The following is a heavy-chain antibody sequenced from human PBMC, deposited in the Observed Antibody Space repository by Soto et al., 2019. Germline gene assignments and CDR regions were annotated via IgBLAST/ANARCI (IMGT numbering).Heavy chain of an antibody. D-gene: IGHD3-10*01. CDR3: ARGVGSGSYYNQYNGLYP. CDR2: INTYNGNT. V-gene: IGHV1-18*01. J-gene: IGHJ5*02. CDR1: GYTFTNYG. Sequence: ASVKVSCKASGYTFTNYGISWVRQAPGQGLEWMGWINTYNGNTNHAQKLQGRVTMTTDTSTSTAYMELRSLRSDDTAVYYCARGVGSGSYYNQYNGLYPWGQGTLVTVSA.